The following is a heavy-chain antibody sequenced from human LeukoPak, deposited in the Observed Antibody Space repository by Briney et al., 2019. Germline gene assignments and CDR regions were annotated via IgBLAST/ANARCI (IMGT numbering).Heavy chain of an antibody. V-gene: IGHV3-23*01. CDR2: ISPRGDIT. Sequence: GGSLRLSCAAAGSTFSNYGINWVRQAPGKVLEWVAGISPRGDITYYAGSVKGRFTISRDNYKNTLYLQMNSLRAEDTAVYYCARDLGSSWYWFAFDIWGQGTMVTVSS. CDR1: GSTFSNYG. CDR3: ARDLGSSWYWFAFDI. J-gene: IGHJ3*02. D-gene: IGHD6-13*01.